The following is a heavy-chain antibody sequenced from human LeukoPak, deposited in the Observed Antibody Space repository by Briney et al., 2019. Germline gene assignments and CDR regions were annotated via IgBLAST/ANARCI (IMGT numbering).Heavy chain of an antibody. CDR1: GFTVSTNY. CDR2: ITTGGTT. Sequence: TWGSLRLSCAASGFTVSTNYMSWVRQVSGEGLEFVSLITTGGTTDYADSVKGRFTISRDHSKNTLYLQMNSLRAEDTAVYYCARVRSDSRGWYEFDYWGQGTLVTVSS. CDR3: ARVRSDSRGWYEFDY. J-gene: IGHJ4*02. D-gene: IGHD6-19*01. V-gene: IGHV3-53*01.